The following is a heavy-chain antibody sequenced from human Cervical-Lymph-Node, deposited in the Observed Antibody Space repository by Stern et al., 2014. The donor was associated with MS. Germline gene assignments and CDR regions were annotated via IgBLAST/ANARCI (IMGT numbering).Heavy chain of an antibody. CDR1: GYSFTSYW. D-gene: IGHD4-17*01. CDR3: ARPKDYGDFKN. CDR2: ILPGDADT. Sequence: EVQLVESGAEVKKAGESLKISCQGSGYSFTSYWIGWVRQMPGKGLEWMGSILPGDADTRYSPSFQGQVTISADKSNRTAYLQWSSLKASDTAMYYCARPKDYGDFKNWGQGTLVTVSS. J-gene: IGHJ4*02. V-gene: IGHV5-51*03.